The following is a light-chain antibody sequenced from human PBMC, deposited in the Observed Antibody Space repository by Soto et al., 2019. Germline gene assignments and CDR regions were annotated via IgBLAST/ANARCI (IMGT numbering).Light chain of an antibody. J-gene: IGKJ1*01. CDR2: AAS. CDR3: QQYKSYPWT. CDR1: QGINSW. V-gene: IGKV1D-16*01. Sequence: DIQMTQSPSSLSASVGDRVTITCRASQGINSWLAWYQQKPGKAPNLLIYAASSLQSGVPSRFSGSGSGTEFTLTISSLQPDDFGSYYCQQYKSYPWTFGHGTKVDIK.